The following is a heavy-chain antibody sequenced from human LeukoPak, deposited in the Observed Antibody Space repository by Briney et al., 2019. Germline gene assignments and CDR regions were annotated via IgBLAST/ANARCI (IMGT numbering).Heavy chain of an antibody. CDR1: GYTLTELS. CDR2: FDPEDGET. V-gene: IGHV1-24*01. CDR3: ATDVSASSGWRH. Sequence: ASVKVSCKVSGYTLTELSMHWVRQAPGKGLEWMGGFDPEDGETIYAQKFQGRVTMTEDTSTDTAYMELSSLRSEDAAVYYCATDVSASSGWRHWGQGTLVTVSS. J-gene: IGHJ4*02. D-gene: IGHD6-19*01.